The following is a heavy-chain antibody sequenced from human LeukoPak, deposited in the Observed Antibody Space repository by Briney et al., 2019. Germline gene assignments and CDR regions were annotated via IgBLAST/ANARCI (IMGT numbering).Heavy chain of an antibody. Sequence: PSETLSLTCTVSGFSISSSRYYWGWIRQSPRKGLEWIGSLYYNSTTFYNPSIKSRVTITVDTSRTQFSLKFSAVADANTAVYYCARDQGLRQPLDHWGRGTQVTVSS. CDR1: GFSISSSRYY. V-gene: IGHV4-39*07. J-gene: IGHJ4*02. CDR3: ARDQGLRQPLDH. CDR2: LYYNSTT. D-gene: IGHD5-12*01.